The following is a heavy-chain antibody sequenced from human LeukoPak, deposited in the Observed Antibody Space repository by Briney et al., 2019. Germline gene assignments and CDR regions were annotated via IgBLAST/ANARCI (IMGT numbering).Heavy chain of an antibody. CDR2: IYYSGST. CDR1: GGSISSYY. V-gene: IGHV4-59*01. D-gene: IGHD4-17*01. Sequence: PSETLSLTCTVSGGSISSYYWSWIRQPPGKGLEWIGYIYYSGSTNYNPSLKSRVTISVDTSKNQFSLKLSSVTAADTAVYYCARGRWLRGGDYGRSLIDYWGQGTLVTVSS. J-gene: IGHJ4*02. CDR3: ARGRWLRGGDYGRSLIDY.